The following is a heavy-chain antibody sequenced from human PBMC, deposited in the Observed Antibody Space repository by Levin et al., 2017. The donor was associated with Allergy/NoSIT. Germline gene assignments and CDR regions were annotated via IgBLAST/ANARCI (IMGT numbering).Heavy chain of an antibody. D-gene: IGHD6-13*01. V-gene: IGHV3-30*18. CDR3: AKESRSSSWYFNY. Sequence: GESLKISCAASGFTFSSYGMHWVRQAPGKGLEWVAVISYDGSNKYYADSVKGRFTISRDNSKNTLYLQMNSLRAEDTAVYYCAKESRSSSWYFNYWGQGTLVTVSS. CDR2: ISYDGSNK. CDR1: GFTFSSYG. J-gene: IGHJ4*02.